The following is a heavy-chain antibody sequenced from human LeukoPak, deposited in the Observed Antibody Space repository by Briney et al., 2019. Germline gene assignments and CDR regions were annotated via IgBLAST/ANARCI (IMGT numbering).Heavy chain of an antibody. CDR2: VNPYNGNT. J-gene: IGHJ3*02. D-gene: IGHD3-22*01. Sequence: ASVKVSCKASGYIFTSYGISWVRQAPGQGLEWMGWVNPYNGNTKYAQKFQGRVTMTTDTSTNTAYMELRSLRSDDTAVYYCARGLTHRMYYSEGGDAFDIWGQGTMVTVSS. V-gene: IGHV1-18*01. CDR1: GYIFTSYG. CDR3: ARGLTHRMYYSEGGDAFDI.